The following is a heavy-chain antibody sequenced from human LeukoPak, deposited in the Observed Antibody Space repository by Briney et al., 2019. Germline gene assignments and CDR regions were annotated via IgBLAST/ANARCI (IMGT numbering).Heavy chain of an antibody. Sequence: GGSLRLSCTASGFTFGTYWMSWVRQAPGKGLEWVANIKQDGSERYYVDSVKGRFTISRDNAKNSLYLQMNSLRAEDTAVYYCTRSPGGEWLDYWGQGTLVTVSS. D-gene: IGHD3-16*01. J-gene: IGHJ4*02. V-gene: IGHV3-7*01. CDR2: IKQDGSER. CDR3: TRSPGGEWLDY. CDR1: GFTFGTYW.